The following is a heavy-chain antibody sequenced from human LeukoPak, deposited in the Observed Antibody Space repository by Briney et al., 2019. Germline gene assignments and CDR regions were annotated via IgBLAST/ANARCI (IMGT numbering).Heavy chain of an antibody. D-gene: IGHD5-24*01. V-gene: IGHV4-34*01. J-gene: IGHJ4*02. CDR2: INHSGNT. Sequence: SETLSLTCAVYGESFSSYYWSWIRQPPGKGLEWIGEINHSGNTNYNPSLKSRVTISVDTSRNQFSLKLSSVTAADTAVYYCARVDGDGYNIPDYWGQGTLVTVSS. CDR3: ARVDGDGYNIPDY. CDR1: GESFSSYY.